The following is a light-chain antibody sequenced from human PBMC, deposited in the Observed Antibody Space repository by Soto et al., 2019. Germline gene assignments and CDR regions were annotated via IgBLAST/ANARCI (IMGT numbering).Light chain of an antibody. CDR1: QSVSSY. J-gene: IGKJ2*01. CDR2: DAS. V-gene: IGKV3-11*01. Sequence: EIVLTQSPATLSLSPGERATLSCRASQSVSSYLAWYQQKPGQAPRLLIYDASNRATGIPARFSGSGSGTDFTLTISSLEPEDFVVYYCQQRSNWPYTFGQGTKLAIK. CDR3: QQRSNWPYT.